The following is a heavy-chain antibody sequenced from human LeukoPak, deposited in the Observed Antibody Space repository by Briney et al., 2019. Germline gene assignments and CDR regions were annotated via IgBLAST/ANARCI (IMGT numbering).Heavy chain of an antibody. CDR3: ARGVDYYENSGTIDY. J-gene: IGHJ4*02. V-gene: IGHV3-33*08. CDR1: GGSFSSYY. D-gene: IGHD3-22*01. CDR2: IWYDGSNK. Sequence: PSETLSLTCAVYGGSFSSYYWNWIRQPPGKGLEWVAIIWYDGSNKKYEDSVKGRFTISRDDSKNTLYLQMNSLRAEDTAVYYCARGVDYYENSGTIDYWGQGTLVTVSS.